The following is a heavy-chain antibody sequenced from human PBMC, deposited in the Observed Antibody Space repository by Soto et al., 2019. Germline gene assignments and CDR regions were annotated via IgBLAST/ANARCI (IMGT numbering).Heavy chain of an antibody. J-gene: IGHJ5*02. CDR3: ARLNYYDSSGPTPFDP. Sequence: VSGPTLVNPTQTLTLTCTFSGFSLSTSGVGVGWIRQPPGKALEWLALIYWDDDKRYSPSLKSRLTITKDTSKNQVVLTMTNMDPVDTATYYCARLNYYDSSGPTPFDPWGQGTLVTVSS. V-gene: IGHV2-5*02. CDR1: GFSLSTSGVG. CDR2: IYWDDDK. D-gene: IGHD3-22*01.